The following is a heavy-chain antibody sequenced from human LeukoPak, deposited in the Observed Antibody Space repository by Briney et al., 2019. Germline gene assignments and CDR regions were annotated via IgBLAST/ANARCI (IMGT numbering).Heavy chain of an antibody. CDR2: ISAYNGNT. CDR3: ARVGRYCSSTSCYSSSWSPPAYFDY. D-gene: IGHD2-2*02. J-gene: IGHJ4*02. CDR1: GYTFTSYG. V-gene: IGHV1-18*01. Sequence: GASVKVSCKASGYTFTSYGISWVRQAPGQGLEWMGWISAYNGNTNYAQKLQGRVTMTTDTSTSTAYMELRSLRSDDTAVYYCARVGRYCSSTSCYSSSWSPPAYFDYWGQGTLVTVPS.